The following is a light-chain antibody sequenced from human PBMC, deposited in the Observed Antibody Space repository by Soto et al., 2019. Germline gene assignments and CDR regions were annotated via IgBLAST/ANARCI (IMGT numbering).Light chain of an antibody. Sequence: DIQMTQSPSSLSASIGDRVSFTCQASQDISKFLNWYQHKPGQAPSLPIYDASKSHFGVPSRFSGSGSGTDFTFTISSLQPEDNATYYCQQYENRPYTFGPGTKVDVK. CDR1: QDISKF. J-gene: IGKJ3*01. V-gene: IGKV1-33*01. CDR3: QQYENRPYT. CDR2: DAS.